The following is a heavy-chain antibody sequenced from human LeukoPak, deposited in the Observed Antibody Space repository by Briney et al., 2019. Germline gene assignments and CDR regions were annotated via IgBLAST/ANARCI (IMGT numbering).Heavy chain of an antibody. V-gene: IGHV3-7*01. CDR3: LGAPY. CDR1: GFTFSSYW. Sequence: GGSLKLSCAVSGFTFSSYWMSWVRQAPGKGLEWVANIKQDGSEKYYVDSVKGRFTISRDNAKNSLYLQMNSLRAEDTAVYYCLGAPYWGQGTLVTVSS. CDR2: IKQDGSEK. J-gene: IGHJ4*02.